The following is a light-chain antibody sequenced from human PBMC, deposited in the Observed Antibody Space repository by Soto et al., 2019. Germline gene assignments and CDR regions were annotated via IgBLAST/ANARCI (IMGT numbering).Light chain of an antibody. CDR1: QSISSY. CDR2: AAS. V-gene: IGKV1-9*01. Sequence: DIQMTQSPSSLSASVGDRVTLTCRASQSISSYLNWYQQKPGKAPKLLIYAASTLQSGVPSRFSGSGSGTEFTLTISSLQPEEFATYSCQQLNSYPLTVGGGTKVDIK. CDR3: QQLNSYPLT. J-gene: IGKJ4*01.